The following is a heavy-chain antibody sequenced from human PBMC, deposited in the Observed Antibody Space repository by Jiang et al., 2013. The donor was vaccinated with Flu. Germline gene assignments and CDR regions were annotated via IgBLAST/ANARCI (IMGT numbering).Heavy chain of an antibody. CDR3: ARQEILNHYGSGSYRNPGSAFDI. CDR1: GGSISSGSDY. V-gene: IGHV4-39*01. CDR2: IYYRGST. Sequence: PGLVKPSETLSLTCSVSGGSISSGSDYWGWIRQPPGKGLEWIGSIYYRGSTYYNPSLKSRVTISVETSQNQFSLKLNSVTAADTTLYYCARQEILNHYGSGSYRNPGSAFDIWGQGTMVTVSS. J-gene: IGHJ3*02. D-gene: IGHD3-10*01.